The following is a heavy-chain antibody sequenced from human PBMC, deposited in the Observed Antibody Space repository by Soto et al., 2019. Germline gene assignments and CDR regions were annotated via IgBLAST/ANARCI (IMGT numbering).Heavy chain of an antibody. D-gene: IGHD6-13*01. CDR3: ARGFSSSWYGDY. Sequence: QVQLVQSGAEVKKPGASVKVSCKASGYTFTSYAMHWVRQAPGQRLEWMGWINAGNGNTKYSQKFQGRVTITRDTSASTAYMELSSLRSEDTAVYYCARGFSSSWYGDYWGQGTLVTVSS. J-gene: IGHJ4*02. CDR1: GYTFTSYA. V-gene: IGHV1-3*01. CDR2: INAGNGNT.